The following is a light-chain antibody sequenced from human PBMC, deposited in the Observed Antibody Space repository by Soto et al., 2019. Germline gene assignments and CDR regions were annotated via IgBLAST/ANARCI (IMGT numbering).Light chain of an antibody. CDR1: SSDVGGYNY. Sequence: QSVLTQPRSVSGSPGQSVTISCTGSSSDVGGYNYVSWYQQHPGKAPKLMIYDVSERPSGVPDRFSGSKSGNTASLTISGLQAEDEADDYCYSYACSYTLVFGGGTKLTV. V-gene: IGLV2-11*01. J-gene: IGLJ3*02. CDR3: YSYACSYTLV. CDR2: DVS.